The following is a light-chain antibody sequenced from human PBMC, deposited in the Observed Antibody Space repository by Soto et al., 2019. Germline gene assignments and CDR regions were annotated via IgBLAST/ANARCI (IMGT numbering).Light chain of an antibody. V-gene: IGKV3-20*01. CDR2: DAS. CDR1: QSVRNNY. CDR3: QQFGSSPQT. Sequence: EIVLTQSPHTLSLSPGERATLSCRASQSVRNNYLAWYQHKPGQAHRLLIYDASNRATGIPDRFSGSVSGTDFTLTISRLEPEDFAVYYCQQFGSSPQTFGEGTKLEIK. J-gene: IGKJ2*01.